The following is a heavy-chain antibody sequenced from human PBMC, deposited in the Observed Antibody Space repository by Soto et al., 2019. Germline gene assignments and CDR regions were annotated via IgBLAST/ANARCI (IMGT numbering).Heavy chain of an antibody. V-gene: IGHV3-23*01. J-gene: IGHJ5*02. CDR1: GFTFSSYA. CDR3: AKTHTRPNWFDP. Sequence: EVQLLESGGGLVQPGGSLRLSCAASGFTFSSYAMSWVRQAPGKGLEWVSAISGSGGSTYYADSVKGRFTISRDNSKNTLYLQMNSLRAEDTSVYYCAKTHTRPNWFDPWGQGTLVTVSS. CDR2: ISGSGGST. D-gene: IGHD3-3*01.